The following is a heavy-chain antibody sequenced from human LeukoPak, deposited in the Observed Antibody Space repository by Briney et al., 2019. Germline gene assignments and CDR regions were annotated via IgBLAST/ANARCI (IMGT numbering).Heavy chain of an antibody. Sequence: ASVKVSCKASGYTFTSYGISWVRQAPGQGLEWMGWISAYNGNTNYAQKLQGRVTMTTDTSTSTANMELRSLRSDDTAVYYCARSGYDYGNFDYWGQGTLVTVSS. D-gene: IGHD5-12*01. V-gene: IGHV1-18*01. CDR3: ARSGYDYGNFDY. CDR2: ISAYNGNT. CDR1: GYTFTSYG. J-gene: IGHJ4*02.